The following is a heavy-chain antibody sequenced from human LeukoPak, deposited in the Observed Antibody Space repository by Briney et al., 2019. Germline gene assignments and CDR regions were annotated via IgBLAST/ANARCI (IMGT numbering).Heavy chain of an antibody. D-gene: IGHD4/OR15-4a*01. CDR3: ARRAGAYSHPYDY. CDR2: ISGSGGRT. J-gene: IGHJ4*02. V-gene: IGHV3-23*01. Sequence: PGGTLRLSCAASGFTFSSSGMIWVRQAPGKGLEWVSAISGSGGRTYHADSVKGRFTISRDNSKNTLYLQMNSLRAEDTAVYYCARRAGAYSHPYDYWGQGTLVTVSS. CDR1: GFTFSSSG.